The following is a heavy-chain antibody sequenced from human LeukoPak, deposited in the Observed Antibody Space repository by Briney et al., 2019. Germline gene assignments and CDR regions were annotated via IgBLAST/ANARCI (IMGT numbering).Heavy chain of an antibody. CDR3: AKDRDYVYYYMDV. Sequence: GGSLRLSCAASGFTFSSYAMSWVRQAPGKGLEWVAVISYDGSNKYYADSVKGRFTISRDNSKNTLYLQMNSLRAEDTAVYYCAKDRDYVYYYMDVWGKGTTVTVSS. J-gene: IGHJ6*03. CDR1: GFTFSSYA. CDR2: ISYDGSNK. D-gene: IGHD3-10*01. V-gene: IGHV3-30-3*01.